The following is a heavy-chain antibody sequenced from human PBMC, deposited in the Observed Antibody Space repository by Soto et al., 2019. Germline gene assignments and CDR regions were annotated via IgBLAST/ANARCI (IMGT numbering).Heavy chain of an antibody. D-gene: IGHD3-3*01. CDR1: GFTFSTCG. CDR2: IWYDGSNK. V-gene: IGHV3-33*06. Sequence: QVQLVESGGGVVQPGRSLRLSCAASGFTFSTCGMHWVRQAPGKGLEWVAVIWYDGSNKYYADSVKGRFTISRDNSENTLYLQMNSLRAEDTAVYYCTKGNDFWSGHLMGMFQQWGQGTLVTVSS. J-gene: IGHJ1*01. CDR3: TKGNDFWSGHLMGMFQQ.